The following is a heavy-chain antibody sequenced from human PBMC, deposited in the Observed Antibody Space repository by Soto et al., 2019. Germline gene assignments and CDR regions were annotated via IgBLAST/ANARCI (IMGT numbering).Heavy chain of an antibody. CDR3: ATIVGANDY. V-gene: IGHV4-4*07. CDR2: SYSSGSA. CDR1: RASIYTYS. Sequence: NPSETLSLTXTVSRASIYTYSWTWIRQPAGKALQWIGHSYSSGSANYSPSLKSRVSMSVDSSKNQISLKLSSVTAADTAVYYCATIVGANDYWGQGTLVTV. J-gene: IGHJ4*02. D-gene: IGHD1-26*01.